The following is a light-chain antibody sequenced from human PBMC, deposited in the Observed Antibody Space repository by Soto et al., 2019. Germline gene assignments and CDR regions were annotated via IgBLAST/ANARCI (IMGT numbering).Light chain of an antibody. CDR2: NNN. Sequence: QAVLTQPPSASGTPGQRVTISCSGSNSNIGSNTVNWYQQVPGTAPKLLIYNNNQRPSGVPDRFSGSKSGTSASLAISGLQSEDEADYYCAGCDDSLKVVFGGGTKLTVL. V-gene: IGLV1-44*01. CDR1: NSNIGSNT. CDR3: AGCDDSLKVV. J-gene: IGLJ2*01.